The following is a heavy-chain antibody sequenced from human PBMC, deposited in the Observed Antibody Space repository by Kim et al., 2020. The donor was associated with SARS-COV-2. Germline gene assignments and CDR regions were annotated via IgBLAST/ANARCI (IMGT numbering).Heavy chain of an antibody. CDR2: IYYSGST. V-gene: IGHV4-39*01. D-gene: IGHD1-26*01. J-gene: IGHJ4*02. CDR3: ASEIVGANYY. Sequence: SETLSLTCTVSGGSISSSSYYWGWIRQPPGKGLEWIGSIYYSGSTYYNPSLKSRVTISVDTSKNQFSLKLSSVTAADTAVYYCASEIVGANYYWGQGTLVTVSS. CDR1: GGSISSSSYY.